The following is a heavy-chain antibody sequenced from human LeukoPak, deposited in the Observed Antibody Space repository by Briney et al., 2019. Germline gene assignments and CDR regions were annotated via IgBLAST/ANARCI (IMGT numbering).Heavy chain of an antibody. CDR3: ARDRQTSGWYDY. J-gene: IGHJ4*02. V-gene: IGHV3-48*01. CDR1: GFIFSSYS. CDR2: ISGGSTTI. D-gene: IGHD6-19*01. Sequence: GGSLRLPCAASGFIFSSYSMNWVRQAPGKGLEWVSYISGGSTTIYYADSVKGRFTVSRDNAKNSLYLQMNSLRAEDTAVYYCARDRQTSGWYDYWGQGTLVTVSS.